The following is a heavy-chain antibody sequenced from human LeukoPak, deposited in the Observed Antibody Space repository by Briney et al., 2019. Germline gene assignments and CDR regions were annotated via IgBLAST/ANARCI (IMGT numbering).Heavy chain of an antibody. D-gene: IGHD2-2*01. CDR1: GYSISSGYQ. CDR3: ARDPRWLTPDCTSTSCYENYFDP. J-gene: IGHJ5*02. V-gene: IGHV4-38-2*02. CDR2: IYHSGSA. Sequence: SETLSLTCAVSGYSISSGYQWAWIRQSPGKGLKWIGSIYHSGSAHYNPSLKSRVTVSVETSKNLFSLKMYSVTAADTAVYYCARDPRWLTPDCTSTSCYENYFDPWGQGTLVTVSS.